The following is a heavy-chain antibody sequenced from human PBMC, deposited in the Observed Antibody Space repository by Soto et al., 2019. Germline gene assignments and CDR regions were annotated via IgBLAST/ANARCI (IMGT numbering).Heavy chain of an antibody. CDR3: AKDPEEYYYYYGMDV. Sequence: EVQLLESGGGLVQPGGSLRLSCAASGFTFSSYAMSGVRQAPGKGLEWVSAISGSGGSTYYADSVKGRFTISRDNSKNTLYLQMNSLRAEDTAVYYCAKDPEEYYYYYGMDVWGQGTTVTVSS. CDR2: ISGSGGST. V-gene: IGHV3-23*01. CDR1: GFTFSSYA. J-gene: IGHJ6*02.